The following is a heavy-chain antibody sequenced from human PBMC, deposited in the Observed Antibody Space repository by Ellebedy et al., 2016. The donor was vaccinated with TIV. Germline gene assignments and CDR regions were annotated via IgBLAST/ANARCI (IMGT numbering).Heavy chain of an antibody. CDR3: ARDTRYSFDY. V-gene: IGHV3-48*02. D-gene: IGHD3-9*01. Sequence: GESLKISCAASGFTFSSYSMNWVRQAPGKGLEWVSNIRSGSSATGYADSVKGRFTISRDDAKNSLYLQMNSLRDEDPAVYYCARDTRYSFDYWGQGTLVTVSS. CDR1: GFTFSSYS. J-gene: IGHJ4*02. CDR2: IRSGSSAT.